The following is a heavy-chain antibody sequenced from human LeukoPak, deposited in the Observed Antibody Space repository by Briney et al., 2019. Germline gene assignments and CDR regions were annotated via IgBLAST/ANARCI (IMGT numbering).Heavy chain of an antibody. D-gene: IGHD3-22*01. J-gene: IGHJ4*02. V-gene: IGHV3-30*01. CDR3: ARAPGYYDSSGYYYDYYCDS. CDR2: ISYDGGNK. Sequence: GGSLRLSCSAPGFTFSSYGIHWVRQAPGKGLEWVALISYDGGNKYYADSVKGRFTISRDNSKNTLYLQMNSLRTEDTAVYYCARAPGYYDSSGYYYDYYCDSWGQGTLVTVSS. CDR1: GFTFSSYG.